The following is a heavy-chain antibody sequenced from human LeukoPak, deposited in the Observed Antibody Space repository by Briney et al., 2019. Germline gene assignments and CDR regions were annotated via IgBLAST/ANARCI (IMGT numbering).Heavy chain of an antibody. D-gene: IGHD6-13*01. J-gene: IGHJ4*02. CDR3: AKDRSSWGAFDY. CDR1: GFTFDDYA. Sequence: PGRSLRLSCAASGFTFDDYAMHWVRQAPGKGLEWVSGISWNSGSIGYADTVKGRFTISRDNAKNSLYLQMNSLRAEDTALYYCAKDRSSWGAFDYWGQGTLVTVSS. V-gene: IGHV3-9*01. CDR2: ISWNSGSI.